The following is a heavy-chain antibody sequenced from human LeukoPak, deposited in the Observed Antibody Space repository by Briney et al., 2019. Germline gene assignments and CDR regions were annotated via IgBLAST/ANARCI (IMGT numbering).Heavy chain of an antibody. D-gene: IGHD5-18*01. CDR1: GFTFSSSW. V-gene: IGHV3-7*01. J-gene: IGHJ4*02. Sequence: TGGSLRLSCGAYGFTFSSSWMSWVRQAPGKGLEWVANIKKDGSEKYYVDSVKGRFTISRDNAKNSLYLQMNSLRAEDTAVYYCAREGTAMVSFDYWGQGTLVTVSS. CDR2: IKKDGSEK. CDR3: AREGTAMVSFDY.